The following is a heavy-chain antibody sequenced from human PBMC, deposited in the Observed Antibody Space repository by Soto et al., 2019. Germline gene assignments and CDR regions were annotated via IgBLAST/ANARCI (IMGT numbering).Heavy chain of an antibody. D-gene: IGHD1-7*01. V-gene: IGHV1-69*06. CDR2: IIPIFGTA. CDR3: AREEELRSYNWFDP. J-gene: IGHJ5*02. CDR1: GGTFSSYA. Sequence: SVKVSCKASGGTFSSYAISWVQQAPGQGLEWMGGIIPIFGTANYAQKFQGRVTITADKSTSTAYMELSSLRSEDTAVYYCAREEELRSYNWFDPWGQGXLVTVYS.